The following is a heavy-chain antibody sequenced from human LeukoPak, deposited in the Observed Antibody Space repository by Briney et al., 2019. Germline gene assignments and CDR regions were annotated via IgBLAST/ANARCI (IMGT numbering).Heavy chain of an antibody. Sequence: PGRSLRLSCAASGFTFSSYGMHWVRQAPGKGLEWVAVIGYDGRNKYYLDSVKGRFTISRDNSKNTLYLQMNSLRAEDTAVYYCARGLYYYDSSGYYGDTFDIWGQGTMVIVSS. D-gene: IGHD3-22*01. V-gene: IGHV3-33*01. CDR1: GFTFSSYG. J-gene: IGHJ3*02. CDR2: IGYDGRNK. CDR3: ARGLYYYDSSGYYGDTFDI.